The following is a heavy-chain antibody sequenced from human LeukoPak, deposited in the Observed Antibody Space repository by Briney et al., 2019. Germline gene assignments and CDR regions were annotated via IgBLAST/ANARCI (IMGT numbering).Heavy chain of an antibody. V-gene: IGHV4-59*01. Sequence: SETLSLTCTVSGGSLTSYYWSWIRQPPGKGLEGIGNIYYSGSTNYNPSLKSRVTISVDTSKNQFSLKLSSVTAADTAVYFCARPYRSGWHGSFDYWGQGSLVTVSS. J-gene: IGHJ4*02. CDR2: IYYSGST. CDR3: ARPYRSGWHGSFDY. D-gene: IGHD6-19*01. CDR1: GGSLTSYY.